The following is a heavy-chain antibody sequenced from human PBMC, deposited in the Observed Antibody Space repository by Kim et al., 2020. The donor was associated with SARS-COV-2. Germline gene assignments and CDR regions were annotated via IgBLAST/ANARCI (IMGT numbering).Heavy chain of an antibody. Sequence: GGSLRLSCAASGFTFSSYGMHWVRQAPGKGLEWVAVISYDGSNKYYADSVKGRFTISRDNSKNTLYLQMNSLRAEDTAVYYCAKESGSGSYYAWTYYYYGIDVWGPGAPVTVSS. CDR3: AKESGSGSYYAWTYYYYGIDV. CDR1: GFTFSSYG. D-gene: IGHD3-10*01. CDR2: ISYDGSNK. V-gene: IGHV3-30*18. J-gene: IGHJ6*02.